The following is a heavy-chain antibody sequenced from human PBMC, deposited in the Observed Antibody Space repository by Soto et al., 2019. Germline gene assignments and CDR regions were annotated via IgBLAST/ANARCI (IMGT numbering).Heavy chain of an antibody. CDR2: ISYDGSNK. V-gene: IGHV3-30*03. J-gene: IGHJ3*01. D-gene: IGHD3-22*01. Sequence: QVQLVESGGGVVQPGRSLRLSCAASGFTFSSYGMHWVRQAPGKGLEWVAVISYDGSNKYYADSVKGRFTISRDNSKNTLYLQMNSLRAEDTAVYYCATHTMIRTPDAFDLWGQGTMVTVSS. CDR3: ATHTMIRTPDAFDL. CDR1: GFTFSSYG.